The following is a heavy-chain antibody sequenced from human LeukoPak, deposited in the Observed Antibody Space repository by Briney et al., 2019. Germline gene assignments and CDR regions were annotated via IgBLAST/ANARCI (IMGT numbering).Heavy chain of an antibody. CDR1: GFSFRAYT. V-gene: IGHV3-21*06. J-gene: IGHJ3*02. Sequence: PGGSLRLSCSASGFSFRAYTINWVRQAPGKGLEWVSSVNPSHAYQFYADSVKGRFTISRDNVKNSLFLQMDRLRAEDTAVYYCARDRDYYDSNSFSPDAFDIWGQGTMVTVSS. CDR3: ARDRDYYDSNSFSPDAFDI. D-gene: IGHD3-22*01. CDR2: VNPSHAYQ.